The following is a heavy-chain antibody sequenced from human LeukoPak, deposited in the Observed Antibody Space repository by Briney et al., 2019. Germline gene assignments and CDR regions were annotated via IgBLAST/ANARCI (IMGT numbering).Heavy chain of an antibody. V-gene: IGHV4-31*03. CDR1: GGSISSDGYY. J-gene: IGHJ3*01. CDR2: IYYSGST. D-gene: IGHD6-19*01. CDR3: ASDTSGWPYDAFDV. Sequence: SEPLSLTCTVSGGSISSDGYYWSWIRQHPGKGLEWIGYIYYSGSTYYNPSLKSRVTISVDTSKKQFSLKLSSVTAADTAVYYCASDTSGWPYDAFDVWGQGTMVTVSS.